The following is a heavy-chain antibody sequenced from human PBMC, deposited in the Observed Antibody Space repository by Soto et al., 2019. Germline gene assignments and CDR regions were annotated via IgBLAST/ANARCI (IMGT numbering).Heavy chain of an antibody. CDR1: GFTFSSYA. CDR2: ISGSGGST. V-gene: IGHV3-23*01. D-gene: IGHD3-3*01. CDR3: ARATYYDFWSGYAIDYYCYGIDV. Sequence: EVQLLESGGGLVQPGGSLRLSCAASGFTFSSYAMSWVRQAPEKGLEWVSAISGSGGSTYYADSVKGRFTISRDNSKNTLYLQMNSMRAEDKAVYYCARATYYDFWSGYAIDYYCYGIDVWGKGPTVTVSS. J-gene: IGHJ6*04.